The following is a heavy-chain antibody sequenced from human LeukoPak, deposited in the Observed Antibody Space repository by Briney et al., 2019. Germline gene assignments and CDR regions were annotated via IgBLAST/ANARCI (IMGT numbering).Heavy chain of an antibody. V-gene: IGHV3-23*01. CDR2: ISGSGDST. J-gene: IGHJ4*02. CDR1: GFTVSSNY. D-gene: IGHD3-10*01. CDR3: AKGRGFDY. Sequence: GGSLRLSCAASGFTVSSNYMSWVRQAPGKGLEWVSVISGSGDSTYYADSVKGRFTISRDNSKNTLYLQMNSLRAEDTAVYYCAKGRGFDYWGQGTLVTVSS.